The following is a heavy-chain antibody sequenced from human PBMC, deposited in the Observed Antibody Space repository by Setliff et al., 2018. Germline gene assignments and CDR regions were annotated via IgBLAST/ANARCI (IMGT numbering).Heavy chain of an antibody. CDR3: ARDHGSIVGARHGPHDAFDI. J-gene: IGHJ3*02. D-gene: IGHD1-26*01. Sequence: GASVKVSCKTSGYSFISYYMYWVRQAPGQGLEWMGWINPNSGGTNYAQKFQGRVTMTRDTSISTAYMELSRLRSDDTAVYYCARDHGSIVGARHGPHDAFDIWGQGTMVTVSS. CDR1: GYSFISYY. V-gene: IGHV1-2*02. CDR2: INPNSGGT.